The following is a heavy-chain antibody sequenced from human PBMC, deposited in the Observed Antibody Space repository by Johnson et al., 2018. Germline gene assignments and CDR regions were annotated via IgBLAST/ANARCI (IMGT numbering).Heavy chain of an antibody. CDR2: VIWNSGNI. J-gene: IGHJ3*02. CDR1: GFIFDDYA. D-gene: IGHD2-8*01. CDR3: ARDPEWAACDI. Sequence: VQLQESGGGLVQPGTSLRLSCVASGFIFDDYAMHWVRQAPGKGLEWVSGVIWNSGNIDYADSVYGRFTISRDNARNSLYLQMNSLRADDAAIYFCARDPEWAACDIWGQGTVVTVSS. V-gene: IGHV3-9*01.